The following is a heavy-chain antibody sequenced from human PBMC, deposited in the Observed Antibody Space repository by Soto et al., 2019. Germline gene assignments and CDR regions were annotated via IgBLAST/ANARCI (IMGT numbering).Heavy chain of an antibody. CDR3: ARGWGRIFDY. V-gene: IGHV4-39*07. D-gene: IGHD7-27*01. J-gene: IGHJ4*02. CDR2: FNHSGST. Sequence: SETLSLTSTVSGDSIRSSGHYWAWNRQPPGKGLEWIGGFNHSGSTNYNPSLKSRVTISVDTSKNQFSLKLSSVTAADTAVYYCARGWGRIFDYWGQGTLVTVSS. CDR1: GDSIRSSGHY.